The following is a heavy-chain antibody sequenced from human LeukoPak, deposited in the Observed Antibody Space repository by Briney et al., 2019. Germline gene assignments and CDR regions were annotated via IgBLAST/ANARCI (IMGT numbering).Heavy chain of an antibody. Sequence: GGSLRLSCAASGFTFSSYSMNWVRQAPGKGLEWVSSISSSSSYIYYADSVKGRFTISRDNAKNSLYLQMNSLRAEDTAVYYCARNIAAAGTDDAFDIWGQGTTVTVSS. D-gene: IGHD6-13*01. CDR2: ISSSSSYI. V-gene: IGHV3-21*01. CDR3: ARNIAAAGTDDAFDI. CDR1: GFTFSSYS. J-gene: IGHJ3*02.